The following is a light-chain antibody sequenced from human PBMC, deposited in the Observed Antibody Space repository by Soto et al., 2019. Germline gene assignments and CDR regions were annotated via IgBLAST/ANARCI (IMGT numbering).Light chain of an antibody. Sequence: SVLTQPASVSWSPGQSITISCAGTGSVVGAYNLVSWYQQHPGKAPKPIICEVNTRPSGISNRFSGSKSGDTASLTISGLQAEDEADYFCCSYAGTVAYVFGTGTKVTVL. CDR3: CSYAGTVAYV. CDR1: GSVVGAYNL. CDR2: EVN. J-gene: IGLJ1*01. V-gene: IGLV2-23*02.